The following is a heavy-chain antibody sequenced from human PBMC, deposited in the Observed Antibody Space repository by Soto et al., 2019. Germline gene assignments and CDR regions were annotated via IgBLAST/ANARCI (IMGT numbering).Heavy chain of an antibody. D-gene: IGHD1-7*01. CDR3: ARALREELPIYYFDS. CDR1: GFSLSKARMG. CDR2: IFWNDER. Sequence: QVTLKESGPVLVKPTETLTLTCTVSGFSLSKARMGVSWIRQPPGKALEWLAHIFWNDERSYNTSLKSRLTISRDTSKRRVVLTMTNVDPVDTGTYFCARALREELPIYYFDSWGQGTLVTVSS. V-gene: IGHV2-26*01. J-gene: IGHJ4*02.